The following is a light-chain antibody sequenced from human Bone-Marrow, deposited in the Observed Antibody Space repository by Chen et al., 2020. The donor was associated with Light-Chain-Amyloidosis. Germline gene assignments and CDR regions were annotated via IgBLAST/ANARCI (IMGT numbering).Light chain of an antibody. CDR1: DIGSTS. Sequence: SYVLTQPSSVSVAPGQTATIAWGGNDIGSTSVHCYQQTPGQAPLLVVYDVSDRPSGIPERLAGSNTWKTATLIISWVEAVDEADYYCHVWDRSSDRPVFGGGTKLTVL. CDR3: HVWDRSSDRPV. J-gene: IGLJ3*02. CDR2: DVS. V-gene: IGLV3-21*02.